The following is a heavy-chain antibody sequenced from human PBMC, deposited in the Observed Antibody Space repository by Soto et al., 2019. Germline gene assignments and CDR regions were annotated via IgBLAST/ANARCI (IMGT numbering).Heavy chain of an antibody. J-gene: IGHJ4*02. D-gene: IGHD6-13*01. CDR3: ARVPRGAGIAAARTFDY. Sequence: QVQLVQSGAEVKKPGASVKVSCKASGYTFTSYYMHWVRQAPGQGLEWMGIINPSGGSTSYAQKFQGRVTMTRDTSTSTVYMELSSLRSEDTAVYYCARVPRGAGIAAARTFDYWGQGTLVTVSS. V-gene: IGHV1-46*01. CDR2: INPSGGST. CDR1: GYTFTSYY.